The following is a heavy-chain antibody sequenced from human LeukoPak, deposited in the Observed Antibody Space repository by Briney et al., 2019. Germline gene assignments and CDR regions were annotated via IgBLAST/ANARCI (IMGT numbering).Heavy chain of an antibody. CDR2: INAGNGNT. CDR1: EYTFTDYA. V-gene: IGHV1-3*01. J-gene: IGHJ4*02. D-gene: IGHD5-24*01. CDR3: ARGRWSATTATYYLDF. Sequence: ASVKVSCKASEYTFTDYAINWVRQAPGQRLEWMGWINAGNGNTKYSQKFQGRVTITRDTSASTAYMELSSLTSEDTAVYYCARGRWSATTATYYLDFWGQGTLATVSS.